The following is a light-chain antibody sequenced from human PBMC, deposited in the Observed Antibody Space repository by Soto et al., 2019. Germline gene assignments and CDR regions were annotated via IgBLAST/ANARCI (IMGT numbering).Light chain of an antibody. CDR3: QHYNSYSEA. CDR2: KAS. Sequence: DVQMTQSPSTLSGSVGDRVTITLRASQSIIRCLSWYQQKPGKAPKLLIYKASTLKSGVPSRFSGSGSGTEFTLTISSLQPDDFATYYCQHYNSYSEAFGQGTKV. J-gene: IGKJ1*01. CDR1: QSIIRC. V-gene: IGKV1-5*03.